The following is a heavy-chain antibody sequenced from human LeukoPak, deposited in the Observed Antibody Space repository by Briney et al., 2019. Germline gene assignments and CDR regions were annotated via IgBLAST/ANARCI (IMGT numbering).Heavy chain of an antibody. CDR2: IYYSGST. J-gene: IGHJ4*02. CDR3: ARRRDGYNFGSFYFDY. CDR1: GGSISSYY. V-gene: IGHV4-59*08. D-gene: IGHD5-24*01. Sequence: SETLSLTCTVSGGSISSYYWSWIRQSPGKGLEWIGSIYYSGSTYYNPSLKSRVTISVDTSKNQSSLKLSSVTAADTAVYYCARRRDGYNFGSFYFDYWGQGILVTVSS.